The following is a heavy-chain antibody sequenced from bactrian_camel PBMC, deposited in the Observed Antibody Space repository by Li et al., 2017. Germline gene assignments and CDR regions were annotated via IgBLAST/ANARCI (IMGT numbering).Heavy chain of an antibody. J-gene: IGHJ4*01. V-gene: IGHV3S9*01. CDR2: LYLNGGT. CDR1: GYTAKTCS. CDR3: NVGLCGKCPANEENY. D-gene: IGHD2*01. Sequence: HVQLVESGGGSVQAGGSLRLSCAASGYTAKTCSWNWYRQGQGKGRELVSSLYLNGGTYYHDSVKGRFTFAQDNAGNANAVSLEMSSMKPEETATYFCNVGLCGKCPANEENYWGQGTQVTVS.